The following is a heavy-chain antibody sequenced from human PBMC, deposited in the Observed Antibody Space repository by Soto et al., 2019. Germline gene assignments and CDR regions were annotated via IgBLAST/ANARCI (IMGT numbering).Heavy chain of an antibody. CDR2: IKSKTDGGTT. Sequence: GGSLRLSCAASGFTFSNAWMNWVRQAPGKGLEWVGRIKSKTDGGTTDYAAPVKGRFTISRDDSKNTLHLQINSLKIEDTALYYCTTDPTGGWFDPWGQGTLVTVSS. CDR3: TTDPTGGWFDP. D-gene: IGHD4-17*01. J-gene: IGHJ5*02. V-gene: IGHV3-15*07. CDR1: GFTFSNAW.